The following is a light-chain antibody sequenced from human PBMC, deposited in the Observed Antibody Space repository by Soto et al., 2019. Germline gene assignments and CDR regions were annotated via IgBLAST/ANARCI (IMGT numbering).Light chain of an antibody. V-gene: IGKV1-39*01. CDR1: QDIYNY. CDR2: AAS. J-gene: IGKJ1*01. CDR3: QQSYSTPWT. Sequence: DIQMTQSPPSLSVSVGDRVTITCQASQDIYNYLHWFQQKPGKAPKLLIYAASSLQRGVPSRFSGSGSGTDFPLTISSLQPEDFATYYCQQSYSTPWTFGQGTKV.